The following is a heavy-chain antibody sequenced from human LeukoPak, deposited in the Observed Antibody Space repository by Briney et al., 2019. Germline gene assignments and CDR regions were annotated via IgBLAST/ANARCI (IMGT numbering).Heavy chain of an antibody. Sequence: SVKVSCKASGGTFSTYAINWVRQAPGQGLEWMGGIIPIFGTANYAQKFQGRVTITAEKSTSTAYMELSSLRSEDTAVYYCARGRYSYGPYYYMDVWGKGTTVTVSS. V-gene: IGHV1-69*06. D-gene: IGHD5-18*01. CDR3: ARGRYSYGPYYYMDV. CDR2: IIPIFGTA. J-gene: IGHJ6*03. CDR1: GGTFSTYA.